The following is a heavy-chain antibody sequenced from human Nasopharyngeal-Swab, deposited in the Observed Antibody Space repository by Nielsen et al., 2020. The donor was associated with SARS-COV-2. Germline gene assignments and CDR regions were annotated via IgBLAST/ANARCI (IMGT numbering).Heavy chain of an antibody. D-gene: IGHD4-17*01. J-gene: IGHJ6*03. CDR2: IIPIFGTA. Sequence: WVRQAPGQGLEWMGGIIPIFGTANYAQKFQGRVTITADESTSTAYMELSSLRSEDTAVYYCARSSTTGTTSLFPGYLKLYYYYMDVWGKGTTVTVSS. V-gene: IGHV1-69*01. CDR3: ARSSTTGTTSLFPGYLKLYYYYMDV.